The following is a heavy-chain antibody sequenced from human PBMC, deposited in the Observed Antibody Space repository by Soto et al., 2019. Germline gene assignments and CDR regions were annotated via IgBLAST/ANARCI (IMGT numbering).Heavy chain of an antibody. V-gene: IGHV4-59*01. D-gene: IGHD3-22*01. CDR1: GDSISRFY. J-gene: IGHJ4*02. CDR2: ISYTGST. CDR3: ARDDSTGGFDF. Sequence: SETLSLTCTVSGDSISRFYWSWIRQPPGKGLEWIGYISYTGSTNYNPSLQSRVTISADTSKNQFSLKLSSVTAADTAVYYCARDDSTGGFDFWGQGTLVTVSS.